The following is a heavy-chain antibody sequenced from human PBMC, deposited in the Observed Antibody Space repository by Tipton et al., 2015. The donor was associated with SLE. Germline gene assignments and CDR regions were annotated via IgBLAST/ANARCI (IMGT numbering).Heavy chain of an antibody. CDR1: GGSISTGGYY. J-gene: IGHJ4*02. V-gene: IGHV4-39*07. Sequence: TLSLTCTVSGGSISTGGYYWSWIRQHPGKGLEWIGSIYYSGSTYYNPSLKSRVTILVDTSKNQFSLQLTSVTAADTAVYFCARGYCSDGVCYGFGFFDYWGQGNLVTVSS. D-gene: IGHD2-8*01. CDR3: ARGYCSDGVCYGFGFFDY. CDR2: IYYSGST.